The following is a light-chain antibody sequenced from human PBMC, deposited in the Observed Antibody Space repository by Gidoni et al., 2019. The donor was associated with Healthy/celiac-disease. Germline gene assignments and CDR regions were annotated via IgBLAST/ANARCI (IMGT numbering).Light chain of an antibody. Sequence: DLAMTMSPLPLPVTPAEPASIYCRSSQRLPHSNGYNYLDWYLQKPGQSQQLLIYLGSNRASGVPDRFSGSGSGTDFTLKISRVEAEDVGVYYCMQALQTLLTFGGGTKVEIK. CDR2: LGS. CDR1: QRLPHSNGYNY. J-gene: IGKJ4*01. V-gene: IGKV2-28*01. CDR3: MQALQTLLT.